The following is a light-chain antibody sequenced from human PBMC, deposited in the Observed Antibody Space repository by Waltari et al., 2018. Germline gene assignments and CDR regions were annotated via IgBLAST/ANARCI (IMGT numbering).Light chain of an antibody. CDR3: QQYNNWPPST. V-gene: IGKV3-15*01. CDR2: HAS. CDR1: ESIATN. Sequence: EILLTQSPDTLSVSPGERVTPSCRASESIATNLAWYPPRPGQAPRLPIFHASSRANYIPAKFSGSGSGTEFTLTISSLQAEDFAVYYCQQYNNWPPSTFGQGTKVEFK. J-gene: IGKJ1*01.